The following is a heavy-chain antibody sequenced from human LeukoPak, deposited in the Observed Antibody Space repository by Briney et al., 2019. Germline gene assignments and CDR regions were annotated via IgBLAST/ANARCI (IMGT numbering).Heavy chain of an antibody. V-gene: IGHV4-38-2*01. D-gene: IGHD3-10*01. CDR2: IYHSGST. J-gene: IGHJ4*02. Sequence: SETLSLTCAVSGYSISSGYYWGWIRQPPGKGLEWIGSIYHSGSTYDNPSLKSRVIMSVDTSKNQFSLKLTSVTAADTAVYYCARVGVVRGVDYWGQGTLVTVSS. CDR1: GYSISSGYY. CDR3: ARVGVVRGVDY.